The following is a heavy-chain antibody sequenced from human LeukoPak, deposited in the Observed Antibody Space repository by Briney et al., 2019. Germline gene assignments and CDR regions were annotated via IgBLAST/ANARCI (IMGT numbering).Heavy chain of an antibody. CDR1: GGSFSGYY. CDR3: ARLPGLYYYDSSGTDY. V-gene: IGHV4-34*01. D-gene: IGHD3-22*01. J-gene: IGHJ4*02. CDR2: INHSGST. Sequence: SETLSLTCAVYGGSFSGYYWSWIRQPPGKGLEWIGEINHSGSTNYNPSLKSRVTISVDTSKNQFSLKLSSVTAADTAVYYCARLPGLYYYDSSGTDYWGQGTLVTVSS.